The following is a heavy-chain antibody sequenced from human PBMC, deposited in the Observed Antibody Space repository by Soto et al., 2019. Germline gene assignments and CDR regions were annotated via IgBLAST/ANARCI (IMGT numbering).Heavy chain of an antibody. CDR2: ILYDGTNK. Sequence: GGSVRLSCAASAVSFSSYPMHWVRQAPGKGLEWVAIILYDGTNKYYADSVKGRFTISRDNSKNTLYLQMNSLRDEDTAVYYCARVAFCGGDCFNAAFDMWGQGTMVTVSS. CDR1: AVSFSSYP. J-gene: IGHJ3*02. CDR3: ARVAFCGGDCFNAAFDM. D-gene: IGHD2-21*02. V-gene: IGHV3-30-3*01.